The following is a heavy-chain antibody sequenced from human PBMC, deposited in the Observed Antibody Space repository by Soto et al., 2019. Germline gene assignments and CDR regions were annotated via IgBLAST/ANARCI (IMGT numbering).Heavy chain of an antibody. V-gene: IGHV4-4*08. CDR3: ARLGFCSGDRCRPER. J-gene: IGHJ4*02. Sequence: QMQLQESGPGLVKPSETLSLTCTVPGDPMTSDYWSWIRQSPGKGLEWMGYIHNSGLTYYNPSLGSRVTISLGTSKKQYYLRLTSVTAADTAVYYCARLGFCSGDRCRPERWGQGTLVTVSS. CDR2: IHNSGLT. CDR1: GDPMTSDY. D-gene: IGHD2-15*01.